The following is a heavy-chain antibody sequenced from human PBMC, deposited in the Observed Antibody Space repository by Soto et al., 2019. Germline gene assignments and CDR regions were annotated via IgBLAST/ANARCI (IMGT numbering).Heavy chain of an antibody. CDR3: ARVRETTLAFDI. D-gene: IGHD1-1*01. CDR1: GYTFTGYY. V-gene: IGHV1-2*04. CDR2: INPNSGGT. J-gene: IGHJ3*02. Sequence: ASVKVSCKASGYTFTGYYMHWVRQAPGQGLEWMGWINPNSGGTNYAQKFKGWVTMTRDTSISTAYMEMSRLRSDDTAVYYCARVRETTLAFDIWGQGTMVTVSS.